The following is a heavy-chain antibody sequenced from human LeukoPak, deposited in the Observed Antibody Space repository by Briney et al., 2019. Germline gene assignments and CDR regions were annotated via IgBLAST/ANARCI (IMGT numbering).Heavy chain of an antibody. CDR3: AGRDY. CDR1: GGSISSYY. V-gene: IGHV4-59*12. J-gene: IGHJ4*02. CDR2: IYYSGST. D-gene: IGHD1-26*01. Sequence: SETLSLTCTVSGGSISSYYWSWVRQPPGKGLEWIGYIYYSGSTNYNPSFRSRVTMSVDTSKNQLSLKLSSVTAADTAVYYCAGRDYWGQGTLVTVSS.